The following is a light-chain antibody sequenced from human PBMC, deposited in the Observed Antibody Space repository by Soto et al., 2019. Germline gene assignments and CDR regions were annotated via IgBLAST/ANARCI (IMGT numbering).Light chain of an antibody. J-gene: IGKJ1*01. CDR2: AAS. Sequence: AIQMTQSPSSLSASVGDRVTITCRASQGIRNDLDWYQQKPGKAPKLLIYAASNLQSGVPSRFSGSGSGTDFTLTISSLQPEDFATYYCLQDYNYPRTFGQGTKVEVK. CDR3: LQDYNYPRT. CDR1: QGIRND. V-gene: IGKV1-6*01.